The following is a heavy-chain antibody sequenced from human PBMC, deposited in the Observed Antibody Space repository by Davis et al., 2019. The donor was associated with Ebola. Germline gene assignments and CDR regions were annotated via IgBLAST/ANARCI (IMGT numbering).Heavy chain of an antibody. J-gene: IGHJ4*02. CDR2: TYYSSKWYN. V-gene: IGHV6-1*01. D-gene: IGHD5-12*01. CDR3: ARGWLRSKFDY. CDR1: GDSVSSAG. Sequence: HSQTLSLTCDISGDSVSSAGWNWIRQSPSRGLEWLGRTYYSSKWYNDYAVSVKSRITINPDTSKNQLSLQVNSVTPEDTAVYYCARGWLRSKFDYWGRGTLVTVSS.